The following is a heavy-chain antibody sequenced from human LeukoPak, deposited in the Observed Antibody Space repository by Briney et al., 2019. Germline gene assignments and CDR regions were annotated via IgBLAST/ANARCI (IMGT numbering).Heavy chain of an antibody. D-gene: IGHD5-12*01. CDR2: ISGSGGST. CDR1: GFTFSRYW. CDR3: AKGVGYGGYPYYYYYGMDV. J-gene: IGHJ6*02. V-gene: IGHV3-23*01. Sequence: GGSLRLSCAASGFTFSRYWMSWVRQAPGKGLEWVSGISGSGGSTYSADSVKSRFTISRDNSKNTLYLQMNSLRAEDTAVYYCAKGVGYGGYPYYYYYGMDVWGQGTTVTVSS.